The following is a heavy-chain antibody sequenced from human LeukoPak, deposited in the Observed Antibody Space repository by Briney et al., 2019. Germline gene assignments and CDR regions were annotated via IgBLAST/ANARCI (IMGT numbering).Heavy chain of an antibody. CDR2: ISSSSNTI. CDR3: ARGWVWGFDY. J-gene: IGHJ4*02. Sequence: GGSLRLSCAASGFTFSSYSMNWVRQAPGKGLEWISYISSSSNTIYYADSVKGRFTISRDNAKNSLYLQMNSLRAEDTAVYYCARGWVWGFDYWGQGTLVTVSS. CDR1: GFTFSSYS. D-gene: IGHD6-13*01. V-gene: IGHV3-48*04.